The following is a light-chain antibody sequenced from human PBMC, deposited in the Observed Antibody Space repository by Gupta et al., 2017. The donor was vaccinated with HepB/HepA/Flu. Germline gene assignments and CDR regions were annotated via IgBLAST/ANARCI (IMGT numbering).Light chain of an antibody. CDR2: NDN. CDR3: VGWDDSLSGYV. V-gene: IGLV1-47*02. Sequence: QPVLTQTPAASGTPGQRDPISCSGSSSNIGNDNAYWYQQLQGTAPKLLSYNDNQRPSGVPDRFSGSKSGTTASLAISGLRSEDEADYYCVGWDDSLSGYVFGAGTKVTVL. J-gene: IGLJ1*01. CDR1: SSNIGNDN.